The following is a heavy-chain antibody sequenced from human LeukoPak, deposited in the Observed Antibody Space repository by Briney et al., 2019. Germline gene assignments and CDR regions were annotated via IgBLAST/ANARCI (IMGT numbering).Heavy chain of an antibody. V-gene: IGHV1-18*01. CDR3: ARGYSYGSDYYYGMDV. CDR1: GYTFTSYA. J-gene: IGHJ6*02. CDR2: ISGYNGNT. Sequence: ASVKVSFKASGYTFTSYAISWVRQAPGQGLEWIGWISGYNGNTKYAQKVQGRVTMTTDTSTSTAYMELRSLRSDDTAVYYCARGYSYGSDYYYGMDVWGQGTTVTVSS. D-gene: IGHD5-18*01.